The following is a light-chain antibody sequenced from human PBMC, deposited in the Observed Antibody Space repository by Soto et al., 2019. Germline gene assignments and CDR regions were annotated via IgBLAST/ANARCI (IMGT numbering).Light chain of an antibody. V-gene: IGKV1-9*01. J-gene: IGKJ5*01. Sequence: DIQLTQSPSLLSASIGDRVTITCRASHDISTFLAWYQQKPGKAPKLLIYEASTLQSGVPSRFSGSGSGTEFAHTISGLLPEDFTVYHCQPLYTITFTFGQGKRR. CDR3: QPLYTITFT. CDR2: EAS. CDR1: HDISTF.